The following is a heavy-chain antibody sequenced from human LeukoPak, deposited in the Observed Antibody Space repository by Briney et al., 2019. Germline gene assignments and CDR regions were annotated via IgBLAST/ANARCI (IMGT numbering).Heavy chain of an antibody. CDR3: AKADGGTIGVSNYYYYYGMDV. V-gene: IGHV3-23*01. CDR1: GFTVSSYA. Sequence: GGSLRLSCAASGFTVSSYAMSWVRQAPGKGLEWVSAISGSGGSTYYADSVKGRFTISRDNSKNTLYLQMNSLRAEDTAVYYCAKADGGTIGVSNYYYYYGMDVWGQGTTVTVSS. CDR2: ISGSGGST. J-gene: IGHJ6*02. D-gene: IGHD1-26*01.